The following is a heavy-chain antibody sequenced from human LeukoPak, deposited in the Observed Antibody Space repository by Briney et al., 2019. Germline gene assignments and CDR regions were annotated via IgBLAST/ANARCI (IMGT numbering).Heavy chain of an antibody. CDR2: IYADGTT. CDR1: GFTVSRNY. J-gene: IGHJ4*02. D-gene: IGHD1-1*01. CDR3: ARDLEGYFDY. V-gene: IGHV3-53*01. Sequence: PGGSLRLSCAASGFTVSRNYMSWVRQAPGKGVEWVLVIYADGTTYYADSVKGRYTISRDNSKNTLYLQKNSLRAEDTAVYYCARDLEGYFDYWGQGTLVTVSS.